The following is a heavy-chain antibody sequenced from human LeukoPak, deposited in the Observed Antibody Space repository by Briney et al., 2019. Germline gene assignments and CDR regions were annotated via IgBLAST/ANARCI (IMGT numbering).Heavy chain of an antibody. V-gene: IGHV3-30*04. CDR2: ISYDGSNK. CDR1: GFTFSSYA. CDR3: ARDRPLRYFDWLLYY. J-gene: IGHJ4*02. D-gene: IGHD3-9*01. Sequence: PGGSLRLSCAASGFTFSSYAMHWVRQAPGKGLEWVAVISYDGSNKYYADSVKGRFTISRDNSKNTLYLQMNSLRAEDTAVYYCARDRPLRYFDWLLYYWGQGTLVTVSS.